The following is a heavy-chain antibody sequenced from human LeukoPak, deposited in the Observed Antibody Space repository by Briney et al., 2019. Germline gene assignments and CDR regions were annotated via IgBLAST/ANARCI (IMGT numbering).Heavy chain of an antibody. V-gene: IGHV3-33*01. CDR3: AREEYYYDSSGYFDY. CDR1: GFTFSSYG. Sequence: GGSLRLSCAASGFTFSSYGMHWVRQAPGKGLEWVAVIWYDGSNKYYADSVKGRFTISRDNSKNTLYLQMNSLRAEDTAVYYCAREEYYYDSSGYFDYWGQGTLVTVS. D-gene: IGHD3-22*01. CDR2: IWYDGSNK. J-gene: IGHJ4*02.